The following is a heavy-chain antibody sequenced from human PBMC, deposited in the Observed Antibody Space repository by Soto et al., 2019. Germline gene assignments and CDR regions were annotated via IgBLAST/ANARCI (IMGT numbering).Heavy chain of an antibody. CDR2: ISYDGSNK. J-gene: IGHJ6*02. CDR3: AKDRVGQWLVLRPIYGMNV. CDR1: GFTFSSYG. Sequence: QVQLVESGGGVVQPGRSLRLSCAASGFTFSSYGMHWVRQAPGKGLEWVAVISYDGSNKYYADSVKGRFTISRDNSKNTLYLQMNSLRAEDTAVYYCAKDRVGQWLVLRPIYGMNVLGQGTTVTVSS. V-gene: IGHV3-30*18. D-gene: IGHD6-19*01.